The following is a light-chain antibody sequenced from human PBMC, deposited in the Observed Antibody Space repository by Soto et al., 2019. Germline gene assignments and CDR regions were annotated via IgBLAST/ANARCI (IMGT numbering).Light chain of an antibody. Sequence: EIVLTQSPGTLSLSPGERATLSCRASQSVSSSYLAWYQQKPGQAPRLLIYGASSRATGIPDRFSGSGSGKYFTLTISRLEPEDFALYYCQQYGSSPAFGGGTKVEIK. J-gene: IGKJ4*01. V-gene: IGKV3-20*01. CDR3: QQYGSSPA. CDR1: QSVSSSY. CDR2: GAS.